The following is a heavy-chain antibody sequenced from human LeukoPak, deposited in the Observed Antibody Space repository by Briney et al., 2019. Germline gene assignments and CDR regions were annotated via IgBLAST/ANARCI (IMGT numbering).Heavy chain of an antibody. CDR3: ARLSCSSTSCFHTFDI. V-gene: IGHV4-39*01. CDR1: GVSISSSSYY. CDR2: VYYSGST. Sequence: PSETLSLTCTVSGVSISSSSYYWGWIRQPPGKGLEWIGSVYYSGSTYYNPSLKSRVTISVDTFKNQFSLKLSSVTAADTAVYYCARLSCSSTSCFHTFDIWGQGTMVTVSS. J-gene: IGHJ3*02. D-gene: IGHD2-2*01.